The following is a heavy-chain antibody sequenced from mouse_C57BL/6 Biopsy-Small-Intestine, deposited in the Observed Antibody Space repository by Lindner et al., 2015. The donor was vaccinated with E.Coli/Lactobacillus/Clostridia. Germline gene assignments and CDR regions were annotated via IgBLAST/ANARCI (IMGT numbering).Heavy chain of an antibody. CDR2: INPYNGDT. J-gene: IGHJ4*01. Sequence: KSLEWIGRINPYNGDTFYNQKFKGKATLTVDKSSSTAHMELRSLTSEDSAVYYCARILDTYYVDYYAMDYWGQGISVTVSS. V-gene: IGHV1-20*01. CDR3: ARILDTYYVDYYAMDY. D-gene: IGHD1-1*01.